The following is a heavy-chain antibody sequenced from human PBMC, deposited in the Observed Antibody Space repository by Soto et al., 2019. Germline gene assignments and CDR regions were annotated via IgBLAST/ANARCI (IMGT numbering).Heavy chain of an antibody. D-gene: IGHD6-13*01. Sequence: GGSLRLSCAASGFTFSMYWMHWVRQVPGKGPEWVSRINDDGSHTNYADSVKGRFTISRDNAKNTLYLQMNDLRAEDTAEYYCAKGIGSSWHNFDYWGQGTLVTVSS. CDR2: INDDGSHT. CDR1: GFTFSMYW. V-gene: IGHV3-74*01. CDR3: AKGIGSSWHNFDY. J-gene: IGHJ4*02.